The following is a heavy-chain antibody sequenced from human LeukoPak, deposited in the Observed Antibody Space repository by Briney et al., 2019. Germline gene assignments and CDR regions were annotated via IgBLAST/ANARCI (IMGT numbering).Heavy chain of an antibody. Sequence: GGSLRLSCAASGFTFSSDSMNWVRQAPGKGLEWVSSISGSSSYIYYADSVKGRFTISRDNAKNSLYLQMNSLRAEDTALYYCASSWGSSWYLDYWGQGTLVTVSS. CDR1: GFTFSSDS. V-gene: IGHV3-21*01. J-gene: IGHJ4*02. CDR2: ISGSSSYI. D-gene: IGHD6-13*01. CDR3: ASSWGSSWYLDY.